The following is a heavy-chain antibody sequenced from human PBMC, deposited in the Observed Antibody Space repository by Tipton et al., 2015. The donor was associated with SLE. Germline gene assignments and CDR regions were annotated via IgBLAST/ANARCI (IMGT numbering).Heavy chain of an antibody. J-gene: IGHJ4*02. CDR1: GFSFSNYA. D-gene: IGHD3-3*01. Sequence: GSLRLSCAASGFSFSNYAMCWVRHAPGKGLEWVSIIYSGGNTYYVESVEGRFTISSDNSDNPLYVRMNNLRVEDTAIYYCAKASRGQYESWSGHFDEWGRGTLVTVSS. CDR2: IYSGGNT. V-gene: IGHV3-23*03. CDR3: AKASRGQYESWSGHFDE.